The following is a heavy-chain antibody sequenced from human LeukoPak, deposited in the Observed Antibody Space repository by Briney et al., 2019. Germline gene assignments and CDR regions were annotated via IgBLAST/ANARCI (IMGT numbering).Heavy chain of an antibody. Sequence: SETLSLTCTVSGGSISSSSYYWGWIRRPPGKGLEWIGSIYYSGSTYYNPSLKSRVTISVDTSKNQFSLKLSSVTAADTAVYYCARESVGYWGQGTLVTVSS. D-gene: IGHD3-3*01. CDR3: ARESVGY. CDR1: GGSISSSSYY. V-gene: IGHV4-39*02. J-gene: IGHJ4*02. CDR2: IYYSGST.